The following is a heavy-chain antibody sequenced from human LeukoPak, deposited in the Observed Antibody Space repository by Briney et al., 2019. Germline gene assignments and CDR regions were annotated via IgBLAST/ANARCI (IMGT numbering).Heavy chain of an antibody. D-gene: IGHD3-10*02. CDR2: ISNSGSTI. CDR3: AELGITMIGGV. Sequence: GGSLRLSCVASGFTLIRYEMNWVRQAPGKGLEWVSYISNSGSTIYYADSVKGRFTISRDNAKNSLYLQMNSLRAEDTAVYYCAELGITMIGGVWGKGTTVTISS. J-gene: IGHJ6*04. V-gene: IGHV3-48*03. CDR1: GFTLIRYE.